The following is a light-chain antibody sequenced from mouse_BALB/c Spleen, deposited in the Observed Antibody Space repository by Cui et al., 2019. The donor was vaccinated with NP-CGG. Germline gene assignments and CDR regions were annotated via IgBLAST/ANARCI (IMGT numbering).Light chain of an antibody. Sequence: QAVVTQESALTTSPGETVTLTCRSSTGAVNTSNYANWVQEKSDHLFTCLIGCTNKRAPSVPGRFSGPLNGGKAALTNTRAQTGGEATIFWALMDSNHWVVGGGTKTDCP. J-gene: IGLJ1*01. CDR1: TGAVNTSNY. CDR2: CTN. CDR3: ALMDSNHWV. V-gene: IGLV1*01.